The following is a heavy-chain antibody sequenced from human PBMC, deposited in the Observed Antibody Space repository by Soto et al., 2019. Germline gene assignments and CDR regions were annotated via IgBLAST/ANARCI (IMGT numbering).Heavy chain of an antibody. CDR2: IKFDGSEK. Sequence: PGGSLRLSCTASGFTFSDYWMSWVRQAPGKGPEWVANIKFDGSEKQYVDSVKGRFSISRDNSRNSLFLQMNSLRAGDTAVYYCVKDGVYSSTITRYSPRNPYFAYWGQGTLVTV. J-gene: IGHJ4*02. CDR3: VKDGVYSSTITRYSPRNPYFAY. D-gene: IGHD2-21*01. V-gene: IGHV3-7*03. CDR1: GFTFSDYW.